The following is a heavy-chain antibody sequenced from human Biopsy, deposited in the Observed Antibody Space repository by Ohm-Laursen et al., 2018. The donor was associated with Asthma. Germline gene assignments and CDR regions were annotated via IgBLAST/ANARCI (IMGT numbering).Heavy chain of an antibody. CDR3: ARAAITGIRGWFDP. CDR2: IDQSGYT. J-gene: IGHJ5*02. CDR1: GGYLTRHY. Sequence: SETLSLTCTVYGGYLTRHYWNWIRQPPGKGLEWIGEIDQSGYTNYNPSLKSRVTIPADTSKNQFHLNLSSVTAADTAVYFCARAAITGIRGWFDPWGQGTQVTVSS. V-gene: IGHV4-34*01. D-gene: IGHD1-20*01.